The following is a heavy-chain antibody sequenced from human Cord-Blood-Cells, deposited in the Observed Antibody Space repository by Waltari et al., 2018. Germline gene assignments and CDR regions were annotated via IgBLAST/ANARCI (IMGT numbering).Heavy chain of an antibody. Sequence: QVQLVQSGAEVKKPGSSVKVSCKASGGTFSSYAIRWVRQAPGQGFEWMGGIIPIFGTANDAQTSQGRVTITADESTSTAYMELSSLRSEDTAVYYCARSGIAAAGFNWFDPWGQGTLVTVSS. J-gene: IGHJ5*02. CDR1: GGTFSSYA. D-gene: IGHD6-13*01. CDR3: ARSGIAAAGFNWFDP. CDR2: IIPIFGTA. V-gene: IGHV1-69*01.